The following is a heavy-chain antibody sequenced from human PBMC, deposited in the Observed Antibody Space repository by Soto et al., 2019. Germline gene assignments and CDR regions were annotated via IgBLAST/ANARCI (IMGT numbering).Heavy chain of an antibody. J-gene: IGHJ4*02. D-gene: IGHD2-21*02. CDR2: INQVGSET. Sequence: EVQLVESGGGLVQPGGSLRLSCAASGFAFSSDWLSWVRQAPGKGLEWVANINQVGSETDYVDSVKGRFTISGDNAQNALFLHMNSLRDEDTAVYYCARTADWGQGTLVTVSS. CDR1: GFAFSSDW. V-gene: IGHV3-7*01. CDR3: ARTAD.